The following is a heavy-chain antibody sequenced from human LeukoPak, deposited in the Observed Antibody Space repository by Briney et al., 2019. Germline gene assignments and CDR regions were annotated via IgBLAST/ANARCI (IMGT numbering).Heavy chain of an antibody. CDR2: IYYSGST. J-gene: IGHJ6*03. V-gene: IGHV4-59*01. Sequence: SETLSLTCTVSGGSISSYYWSWIRQPPGKGLEWIGYIYYSGSTNYNPSLKSRVTISVDTSKNQFSLKLSSVTAADTAVYYRARDEIAVADSRYMDVWGKGTTVTVSS. CDR3: ARDEIAVADSRYMDV. CDR1: GGSISSYY. D-gene: IGHD6-19*01.